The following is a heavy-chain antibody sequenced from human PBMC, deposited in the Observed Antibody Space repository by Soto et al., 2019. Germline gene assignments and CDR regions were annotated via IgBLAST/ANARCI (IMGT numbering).Heavy chain of an antibody. Sequence: ASVKVSCTASGYSFTTYAMHWVRQAPGQRLEWMGWINGGNGNTKYSQKFQDRVTITRDTSASIAYMELSSLRSEDTAVYYCARGPRYQGRRSGYYGSWFDPWCQGTLVTV. V-gene: IGHV1-3*01. D-gene: IGHD3-3*01. CDR2: INGGNGNT. CDR1: GYSFTTYA. J-gene: IGHJ5*02. CDR3: ARGPRYQGRRSGYYGSWFDP.